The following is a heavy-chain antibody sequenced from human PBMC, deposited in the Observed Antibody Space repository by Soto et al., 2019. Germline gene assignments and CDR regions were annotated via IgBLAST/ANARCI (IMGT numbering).Heavy chain of an antibody. CDR1: GYTFTSYG. J-gene: IGHJ5*02. D-gene: IGHD1-1*01. Sequence: ASVKVSCKASGYTFTSYGISWVRQAPGQGLEWMGWISAYNGNTNYAQKLQGRVTMTTDTSTSTVYMELSSLRSEDTAVYYCARVPLDGNWFDPWGQGTLVTVSS. CDR3: ARVPLDGNWFDP. V-gene: IGHV1-18*01. CDR2: ISAYNGNT.